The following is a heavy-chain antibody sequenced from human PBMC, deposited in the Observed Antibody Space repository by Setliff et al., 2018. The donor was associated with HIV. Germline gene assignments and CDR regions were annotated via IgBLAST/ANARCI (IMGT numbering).Heavy chain of an antibody. CDR2: ILSTGGST. J-gene: IGHJ6*02. V-gene: IGHV3-23*01. CDR3: ARDRRGMDV. Sequence: PGGSLRLSCAASGFTFSNYAMSWVRQAPGEGLEWVSAILSTGGSTYYADSVKGRFPVSRDNSKNTLYLQMNSLRAEDTAVYYCARDRRGMDVWGQGTTVTVSS. CDR1: GFTFSNYA.